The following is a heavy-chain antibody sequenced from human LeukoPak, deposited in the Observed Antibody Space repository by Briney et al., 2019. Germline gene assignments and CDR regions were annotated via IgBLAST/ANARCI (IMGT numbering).Heavy chain of an antibody. CDR3: ARITIFGYNYYYYMDV. V-gene: IGHV3-23*01. J-gene: IGHJ6*03. CDR2: ISGRAGST. Sequence: GGSLRLSCAASGFTFGSYAMNWVRQPPGKGLGWVSAISGRAGSTSYADSVKGRFTISRDNAKNSLYLQMNSLRAEDTALYYCARITIFGYNYYYYMDVWGKGTTVTVSS. D-gene: IGHD3-3*01. CDR1: GFTFGSYA.